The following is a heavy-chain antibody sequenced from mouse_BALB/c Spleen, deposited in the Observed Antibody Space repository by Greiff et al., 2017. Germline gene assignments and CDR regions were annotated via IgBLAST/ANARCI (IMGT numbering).Heavy chain of an antibody. V-gene: IGHV1-87*01. Sequence: QVQLKQSGAELARPGASVKLSCKASGYTFTSYWMQWVKQRPGQGLEWIGAIYPGDGDTRYTQKFKGKATLTADKSSSTAYMQLSSLASEDSAVYYCASNWDWYFDVWGAGTTVTVSS. D-gene: IGHD4-1*01. CDR2: IYPGDGDT. J-gene: IGHJ1*01. CDR3: ASNWDWYFDV. CDR1: GYTFTSYW.